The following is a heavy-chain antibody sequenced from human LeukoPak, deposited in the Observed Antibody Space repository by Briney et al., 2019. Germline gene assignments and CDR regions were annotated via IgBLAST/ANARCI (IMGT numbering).Heavy chain of an antibody. J-gene: IGHJ4*02. Sequence: ASQKVSCKASGYTFTSHYIHRVRHAPGQGLEWMGIINSSGGITSYVQKFQGRVTMTPDKSTSTVYMELSSLRSEDTAVYYCARGSGTSNYLIDYWGQGTLVTVS. D-gene: IGHD5-24*01. CDR2: INSSGGIT. CDR1: GYTFTSHY. V-gene: IGHV1-46*01. CDR3: ARGSGTSNYLIDY.